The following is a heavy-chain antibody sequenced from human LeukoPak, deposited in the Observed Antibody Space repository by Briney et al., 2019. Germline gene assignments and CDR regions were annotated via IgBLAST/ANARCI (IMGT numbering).Heavy chain of an antibody. J-gene: IGHJ4*02. D-gene: IGHD3-22*01. CDR2: IYYSGGT. V-gene: IGHV4-39*07. CDR1: GGSISSSSYY. Sequence: SETLSLTCTVSGGSISSSSYYWGWIRQPPGKGLEWIGSIYYSGGTYYNPSLKSRVTISVDTSKNQFSLKLSSVTAADTAVYYCARDTYYYDSSGDHWGQGTLVTVSS. CDR3: ARDTYYYDSSGDH.